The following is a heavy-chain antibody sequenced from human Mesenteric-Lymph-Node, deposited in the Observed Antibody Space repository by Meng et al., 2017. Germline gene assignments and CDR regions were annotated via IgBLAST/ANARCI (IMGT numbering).Heavy chain of an antibody. CDR3: ARAGYGDYFDY. J-gene: IGHJ4*02. D-gene: IGHD4-17*01. V-gene: IGHV3-69-1*01. Sequence: GEALKISYAASGFTFSDYYMNWGRQAAGKGLEWVTSISSSSTIFYADSVKGRFTISRDNSKNTLYLQMNSLRAEDTAVYYCARAGYGDYFDYWGQGTLVTVSS. CDR1: GFTFSDYY. CDR2: ISSSSTI.